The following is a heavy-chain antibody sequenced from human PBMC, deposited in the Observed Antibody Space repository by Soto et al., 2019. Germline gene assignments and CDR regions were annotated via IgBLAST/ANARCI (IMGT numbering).Heavy chain of an antibody. V-gene: IGHV3-66*01. CDR3: ARGRSASSDFDY. CDR2: IYSGGTT. Sequence: EVQLVESGGGLVQPGGSLRLSCAASGFSVSTNYMNWVRQAPGKGLEWVSVIYSGGTTYYADSVKGRFTISSDNSKNTLYLQMNSLRAEDSAVYYCARGRSASSDFDYWGQGTLVTVSS. D-gene: IGHD3-10*01. J-gene: IGHJ4*02. CDR1: GFSVSTNY.